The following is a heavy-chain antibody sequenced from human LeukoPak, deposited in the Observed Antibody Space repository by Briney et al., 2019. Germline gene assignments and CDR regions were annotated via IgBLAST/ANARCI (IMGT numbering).Heavy chain of an antibody. CDR3: TKDPTGCSSTNCHTWFDP. D-gene: IGHD2-2*01. Sequence: GGSLRLSCAASGFTFDDYTMHWVRQAPGKGLEWVSLISWDGGSTFYADSVKGRFTISRDNSKNTLYLQMSTLRAGDTAVYYCTKDPTGCSSTNCHTWFDPWGQGTLVTVSS. J-gene: IGHJ5*02. V-gene: IGHV3-43*01. CDR1: GFTFDDYT. CDR2: ISWDGGST.